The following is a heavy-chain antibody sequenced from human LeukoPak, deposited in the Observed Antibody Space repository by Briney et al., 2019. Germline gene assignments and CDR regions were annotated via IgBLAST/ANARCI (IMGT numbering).Heavy chain of an antibody. CDR2: ISYDGSNK. CDR3: ARDRYGGYVPSYFDY. V-gene: IGHV3-30-3*01. D-gene: IGHD5-12*01. J-gene: IGHJ4*02. CDR1: GFTFSSYA. Sequence: GGSLRLSCAASGFTFSSYAMHWVRPAPGKGLEWVAVISYDGSNKYYADSVKGRFTISRDNSKNTLYLQMNSLRAEDTAVYYCARDRYGGYVPSYFDYWGQGTLVTVSS.